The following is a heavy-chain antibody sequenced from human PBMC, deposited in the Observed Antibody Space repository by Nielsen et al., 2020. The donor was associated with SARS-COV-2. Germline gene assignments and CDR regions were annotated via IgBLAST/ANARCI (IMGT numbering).Heavy chain of an antibody. J-gene: IGHJ4*02. Sequence: LRLSCTVSGGSISSGGYYWSWIRQHPGKGLEWIGYIYYSGSTYYNPSLKSRVTISVDTSKNQFSLKLSSVTAADTAVYYCARHNRYSSSSGGDYWGQGTLVTVSS. V-gene: IGHV4-31*03. CDR1: GGSISSGGYY. D-gene: IGHD6-6*01. CDR3: ARHNRYSSSSGGDY. CDR2: IYYSGST.